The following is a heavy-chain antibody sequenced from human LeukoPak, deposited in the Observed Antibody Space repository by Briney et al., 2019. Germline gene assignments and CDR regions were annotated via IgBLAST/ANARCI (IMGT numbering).Heavy chain of an antibody. CDR2: IYYSGST. V-gene: IGHV4-39*07. CDR3: ARAKGPGYSSGWYLDY. D-gene: IGHD6-19*01. Sequence: TSETLSLTCTVSGGSISSSSYYWGWIRQPPGKGLEWIGSIYYSGSTYYNPSLKSRVTISVDTSKNQFSLKLSSVTAADTAVYYCARAKGPGYSSGWYLDYWGQGTLVTVSS. CDR1: GGSISSSSYY. J-gene: IGHJ4*02.